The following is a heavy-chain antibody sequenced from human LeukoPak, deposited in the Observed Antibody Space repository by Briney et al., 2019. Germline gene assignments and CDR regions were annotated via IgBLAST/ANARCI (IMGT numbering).Heavy chain of an antibody. CDR2: ISHDGSNK. CDR1: GFTFSSYA. J-gene: IGHJ5*02. Sequence: GGSLRLSCAASGFTFSSYAMHWVRQAPGKGLEWVAVISHDGSNKYYADSVKGRFTISRDNSKSTLYLQMNSLRAEDTAVYYCASGDCSSTSCYNWGFDPWGQGTLVTVSS. D-gene: IGHD2-2*01. V-gene: IGHV3-30-3*01. CDR3: ASGDCSSTSCYNWGFDP.